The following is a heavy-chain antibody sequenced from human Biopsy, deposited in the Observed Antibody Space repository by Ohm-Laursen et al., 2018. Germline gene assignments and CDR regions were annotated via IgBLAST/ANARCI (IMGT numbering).Heavy chain of an antibody. CDR1: GGSISSDY. D-gene: IGHD2/OR15-2a*01. V-gene: IGHV4-59*07. CDR3: ARATNSTGWPYYYFYGMDV. Sequence: SDTLSPTCTVSGGSISSDYWSWIRQTPGKGLEWIGYIYYSGSTNYNPSLKSRVTISVDTSKNQFSLRLNSVTAADTVVYYWARATNSTGWPYYYFYGMDVWGQGTTVTVSS. J-gene: IGHJ6*02. CDR2: IYYSGST.